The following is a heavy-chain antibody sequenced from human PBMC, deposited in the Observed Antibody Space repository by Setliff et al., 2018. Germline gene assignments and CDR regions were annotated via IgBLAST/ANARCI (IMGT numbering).Heavy chain of an antibody. CDR2: IKSSIEGATS. Sequence: PGGSLRLSCSVSGITFKNAWMTWVRQAPGKGPQWVGRIKSSIEGATSDYGAPAKGRFTISRDDSKNMIFLQMNNLKIEDTGYYYCATGPRDSRNYLTWLGSWGQGTLVTSPQ. CDR1: GITFKNAW. CDR3: ATGPRDSRNYLTWLGS. V-gene: IGHV3-15*01. D-gene: IGHD4-4*01. J-gene: IGHJ5*02.